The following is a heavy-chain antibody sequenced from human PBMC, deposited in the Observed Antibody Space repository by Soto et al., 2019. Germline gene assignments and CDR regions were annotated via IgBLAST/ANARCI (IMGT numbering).Heavy chain of an antibody. CDR2: ISAYNGNT. V-gene: IGHV1-18*01. CDR3: ARVRKRITIFGVVITGMDV. D-gene: IGHD3-3*01. Sequence: QVQLVQSGAEVKKPGASVKVSCKASGYTFTSYGISWVRQAPGQGLEWMGWISAYNGNTNYAQKLQGRVTMTTDTSTSTAYMELRSLRSDDKAVYYCARVRKRITIFGVVITGMDVWGQGTTVTVSS. J-gene: IGHJ6*02. CDR1: GYTFTSYG.